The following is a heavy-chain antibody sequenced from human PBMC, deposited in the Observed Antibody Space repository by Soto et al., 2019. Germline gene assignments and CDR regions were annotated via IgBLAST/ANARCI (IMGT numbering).Heavy chain of an antibody. CDR3: AKGQDPRYSRSWYAY. D-gene: IGHD6-13*01. CDR2: ISGSGGST. V-gene: IGHV3-23*01. J-gene: IGHJ4*02. CDR1: GFTFSSYA. Sequence: GGSLRLSCAASGFTFSSYAMSWVRQAPGKGLEWVSAISGSGGSTYYADSVKGRFTISRDNSKNTLYLQMNSLRAEDTALYYCAKGQDPRYSRSWYAYWGQGTLVTVSS.